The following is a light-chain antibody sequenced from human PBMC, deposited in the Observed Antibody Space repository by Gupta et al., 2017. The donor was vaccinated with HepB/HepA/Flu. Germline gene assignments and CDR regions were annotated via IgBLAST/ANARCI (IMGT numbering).Light chain of an antibody. Sequence: QSVLTQPPSASGTPGQRVTISCSGSSTNIGINSVYWYQQLPGTAPKLLIHSNNQRPSAVPDRFSGSKSGTSASLAISGLRSEDEADYYCATWDGSLSAWVFGGGTKLTVL. CDR3: ATWDGSLSAWV. V-gene: IGLV1-47*02. CDR1: STNIGINS. CDR2: SNN. J-gene: IGLJ3*02.